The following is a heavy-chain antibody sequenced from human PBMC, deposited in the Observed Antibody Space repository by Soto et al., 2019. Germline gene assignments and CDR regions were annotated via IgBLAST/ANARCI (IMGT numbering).Heavy chain of an antibody. V-gene: IGHV3-7*01. Sequence: GRSLRLSCAASGFTFSDNWMNWVRQAPGKGLEWVATIKPDGSEQDYVEFVKGRFTISRDNAKNSLYLQMNSLRAEDTAVYYCATVPWTAAASWGQGTLVTVSS. CDR3: ATVPWTAAAS. J-gene: IGHJ5*02. CDR2: IKPDGSEQ. CDR1: GFTFSDNW. D-gene: IGHD6-13*01.